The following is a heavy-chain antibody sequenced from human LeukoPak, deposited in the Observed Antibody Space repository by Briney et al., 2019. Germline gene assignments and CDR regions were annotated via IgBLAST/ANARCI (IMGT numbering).Heavy chain of an antibody. D-gene: IGHD3-9*01. CDR3: ARDSKLRYFDWLLSRARVVTQYYFDY. CDR2: MNPNSGNT. Sequence: ASVKVSCKASGYTFTSYDINWVRQATGQGLEWMGWMNPNSGNTGYAQKFQGRVTMTRNTSISTAYMELSSLRSEDTAVYYCARDSKLRYFDWLLSRARVVTQYYFDYWGQGTLVTVSS. J-gene: IGHJ4*02. CDR1: GYTFTSYD. V-gene: IGHV1-8*01.